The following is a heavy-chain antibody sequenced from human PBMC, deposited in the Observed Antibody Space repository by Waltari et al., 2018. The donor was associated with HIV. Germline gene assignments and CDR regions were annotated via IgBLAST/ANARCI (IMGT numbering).Heavy chain of an antibody. CDR3: ARVPDRSGYQRYAMDV. D-gene: IGHD3-22*01. CDR2: IGPLFSEA. V-gene: IGHV1-69*01. J-gene: IGHJ6*02. CDR1: GGTVSSSG. Sequence: QVQLVQSGAEVKKPGSSVKVSCKASGGTVSSSGISWVRQAPGQGVEWMGGIGPLFSEASYAQKVQGRLTITADESTSTAYMELSSVRSEDTAVYYCARVPDRSGYQRYAMDVWGQGTTVTVS.